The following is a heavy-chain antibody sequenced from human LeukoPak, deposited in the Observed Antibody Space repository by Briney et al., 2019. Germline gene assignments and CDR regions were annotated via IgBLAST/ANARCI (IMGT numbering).Heavy chain of an antibody. Sequence: PSETLSLTCTVSGGSISINYWSWIRQPAGKGLEWIGRIYTRGSTNYNPSLKSRVTMSVDTSKNQFSLKLSSVTAGDTAVYYCATDGMVRGPDAWFDSWGQGTLATVSS. V-gene: IGHV4-4*07. J-gene: IGHJ5*01. D-gene: IGHD3-10*01. CDR3: ATDGMVRGPDAWFDS. CDR2: IYTRGST. CDR1: GGSISINY.